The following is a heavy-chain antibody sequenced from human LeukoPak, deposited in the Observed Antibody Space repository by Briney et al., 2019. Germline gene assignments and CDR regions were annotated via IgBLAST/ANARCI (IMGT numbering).Heavy chain of an antibody. CDR2: VNEDGSET. Sequence: GGSLRLSCAASGFPFNTYWIHWVRHAPGKGLVWVSRVNEDGSETNYAVSVKGRLTISRDNAKNTAYLEMDSLRVEDTAVYYCARAKPADFDLWGRGTLLTVSS. V-gene: IGHV3-74*01. CDR3: ARAKPADFDL. J-gene: IGHJ2*01. CDR1: GFPFNTYW.